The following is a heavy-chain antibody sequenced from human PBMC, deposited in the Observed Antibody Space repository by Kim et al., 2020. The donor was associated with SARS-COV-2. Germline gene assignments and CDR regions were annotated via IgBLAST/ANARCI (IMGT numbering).Heavy chain of an antibody. Sequence: GESLKISCKGSGYSFTSYWITWVRQMPGKGLEWMGRIDPSDSYTNYSPSFQGHVTISADKSISTAYLQWSSLKASDTAMYYCARLVVVAGTPRPIYYGMDVWGQGTTVTVSS. J-gene: IGHJ6*02. CDR3: ARLVVVAGTPRPIYYGMDV. V-gene: IGHV5-10-1*01. CDR1: GYSFTSYW. CDR2: IDPSDSYT. D-gene: IGHD2-15*01.